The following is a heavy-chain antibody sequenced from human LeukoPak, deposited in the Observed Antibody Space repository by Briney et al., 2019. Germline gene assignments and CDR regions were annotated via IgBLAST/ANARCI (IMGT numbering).Heavy chain of an antibody. J-gene: IGHJ4*02. CDR3: AKDLRVIVAGGYFDY. V-gene: IGHV3-23*01. Sequence: AGGSLRLSCAASGFTFSSYAMSWVRQAPGKGLVWVSAISGSGSTTYNAASVKGRFTISRDNSKSTLYLQMNSLRAEDTAVYYCAKDLRVIVAGGYFDYWGQGTLVTVSS. CDR2: ISGSGSTT. D-gene: IGHD3-22*01. CDR1: GFTFSSYA.